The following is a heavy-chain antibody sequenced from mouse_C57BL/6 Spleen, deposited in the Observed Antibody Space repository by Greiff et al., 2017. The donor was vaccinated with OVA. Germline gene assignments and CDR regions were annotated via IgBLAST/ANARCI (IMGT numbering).Heavy chain of an antibody. D-gene: IGHD2-3*01. CDR3: ARDEGYAYYAMDY. CDR2: ISYDGSN. Sequence: VQLKQSGPGLVKPSQSLSLTCSVTGYSITSGYYWNWIRQFPGNKLEWMGYISYDGSNNYNPSLKNRISITRDTSKNQFFLKLNSVTTEDTATYYCARDEGYAYYAMDYWGQGTSVTVSS. V-gene: IGHV3-6*01. J-gene: IGHJ4*01. CDR1: GYSITSGYY.